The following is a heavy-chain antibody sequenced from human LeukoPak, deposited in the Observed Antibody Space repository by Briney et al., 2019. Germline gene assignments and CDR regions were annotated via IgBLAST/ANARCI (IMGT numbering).Heavy chain of an antibody. CDR1: GFTFSSYA. CDR3: ARFETSPGGVAFDI. D-gene: IGHD1-1*01. CDR2: ISNSGGST. J-gene: IGHJ3*02. Sequence: GGSLRLSCAASGFTFSSYAMSWVRQAPGKGLEWVSAISNSGGSTDYADSVKGRLTISRDNSENTLYLQMNSLRVEDTAVYYCARFETSPGGVAFDIWGQGTMVTVSS. V-gene: IGHV3-23*01.